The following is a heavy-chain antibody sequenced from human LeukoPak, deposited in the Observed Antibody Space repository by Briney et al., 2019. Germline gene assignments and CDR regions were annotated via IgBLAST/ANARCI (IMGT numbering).Heavy chain of an antibody. CDR2: IYTSGST. V-gene: IGHV4-61*02. D-gene: IGHD3-3*01. J-gene: IGHJ4*02. Sequence: SETLSLTCTVSGGSISSGSYYWSWIRQPAGKGLEWIGRIYTSGSTNYNPSLKSRVTISVDTSKNQFSLKLSSVTAADTAVYYCASTTYYDFWSGYSRLAPLVYWGQGTLVTVSS. CDR1: GGSISSGSYY. CDR3: ASTTYYDFWSGYSRLAPLVY.